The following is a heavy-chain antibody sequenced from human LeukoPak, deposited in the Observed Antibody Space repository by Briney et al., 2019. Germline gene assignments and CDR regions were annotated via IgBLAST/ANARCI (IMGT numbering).Heavy chain of an antibody. CDR1: GFTFSSFA. Sequence: GGSLRLSCAASGFTFSSFAMSWVRQAPGKGLEWVSAISGSGGSTYYADSVKGRFTISRDNSKNTLYLQMNSLGAEDTAVYYCARVGNHNYYYYYGMDVWGQGTTVTVSS. CDR2: ISGSGGST. J-gene: IGHJ6*02. D-gene: IGHD1-14*01. CDR3: ARVGNHNYYYYYGMDV. V-gene: IGHV3-23*01.